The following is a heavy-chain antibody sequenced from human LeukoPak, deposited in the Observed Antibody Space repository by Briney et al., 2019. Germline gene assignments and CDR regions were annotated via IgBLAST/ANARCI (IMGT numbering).Heavy chain of an antibody. CDR3: AKRLKEYCSGGSCYSGAFDI. Sequence: GGSLRLSCAASGFTFSSYAMSWVRQAPGKGLEWVSAISGSGGSTYYADSAKGRFTISRDNSKNTLYLQMNSLRAEDTAVYYCAKRLKEYCSGGSCYSGAFDIWGQGTMVTVSS. CDR1: GFTFSSYA. V-gene: IGHV3-23*01. CDR2: ISGSGGST. D-gene: IGHD2-15*01. J-gene: IGHJ3*02.